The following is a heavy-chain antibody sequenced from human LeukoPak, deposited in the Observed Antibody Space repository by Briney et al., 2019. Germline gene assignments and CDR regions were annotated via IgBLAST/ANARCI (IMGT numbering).Heavy chain of an antibody. J-gene: IGHJ3*02. Sequence: ASVKVSCKASGYTFTGYYMHWVRQAPGQGLEWMGWINPNSGGTNYAQKFQGRVTMTRDTSISTAYMELSRLRYDDTAVYYCARVLKYYSDSSGYDDAFDIWGQGTMVTVSS. CDR1: GYTFTGYY. CDR3: ARVLKYYSDSSGYDDAFDI. V-gene: IGHV1-2*02. CDR2: INPNSGGT. D-gene: IGHD3-22*01.